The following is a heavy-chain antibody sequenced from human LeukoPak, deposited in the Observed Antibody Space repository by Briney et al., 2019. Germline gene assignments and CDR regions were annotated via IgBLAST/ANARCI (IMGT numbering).Heavy chain of an antibody. V-gene: IGHV1-18*01. D-gene: IGHD1-7*01. CDR2: ISACSARP. CDR3: AKDEKNYQRGPFEF. CDR1: GYTFGDYG. J-gene: IGHJ1*01. Sequence: ASVTVSSKASGYTFGDYGISWVRQAPGQGLEWMGWISACSARPMYTQKFQGRVTMTTDTSTSTAYLDMWSLRPDDTAMYYCAKDEKNYQRGPFEFWGQGTLVTVSS.